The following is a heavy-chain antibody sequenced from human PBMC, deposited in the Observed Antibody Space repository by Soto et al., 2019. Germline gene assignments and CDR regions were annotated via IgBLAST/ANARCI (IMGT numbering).Heavy chain of an antibody. CDR1: GGTISSYD. Sequence: ALEILCLTYTVAGGTISSYDGSWIRQPPGKGLEWIGYIYYSGSTNYNPSLKSRVTISVDTSKNQFSLKLSSVTAADTAVYYCARRYGGNFDYWGQGTLVTVSS. CDR2: IYYSGST. D-gene: IGHD1-26*01. J-gene: IGHJ4*02. CDR3: ARRYGGNFDY. V-gene: IGHV4-59*01.